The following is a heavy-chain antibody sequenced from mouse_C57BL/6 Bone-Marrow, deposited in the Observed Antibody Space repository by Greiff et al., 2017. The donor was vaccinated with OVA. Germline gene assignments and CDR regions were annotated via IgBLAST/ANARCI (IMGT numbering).Heavy chain of an antibody. J-gene: IGHJ3*01. CDR2: INPRSGST. CDR1: GYTFTSYT. Sequence: VKLQESGAELARPGASVKMSCKASGYTFTSYTMHWVKQRPGQGLEWIGYINPRSGSTKYNQKFKDKATLTADQSSSTAYMQLSSLTSEDSAVDYGARSGVLLASWGQGTLVTVSA. CDR3: ARSGVLLAS. D-gene: IGHD2-14*01. V-gene: IGHV1-4*01.